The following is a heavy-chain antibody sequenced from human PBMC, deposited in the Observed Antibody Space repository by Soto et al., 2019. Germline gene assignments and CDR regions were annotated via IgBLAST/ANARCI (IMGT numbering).Heavy chain of an antibody. V-gene: IGHV3-23*01. D-gene: IGHD5-18*01. CDR1: GFMFNEYA. Sequence: PGGSLRLSCVGSGFMFNEYAMNWVRQAPGKGLEWVSIISGSGESTHYADSVKGRFAISRDNSKNTLFLEMNSLRAEDTAIYFCAKETVYSHGFLLNALEVWCPGTMVTVSS. J-gene: IGHJ6*02. CDR2: ISGSGEST. CDR3: AKETVYSHGFLLNALEV.